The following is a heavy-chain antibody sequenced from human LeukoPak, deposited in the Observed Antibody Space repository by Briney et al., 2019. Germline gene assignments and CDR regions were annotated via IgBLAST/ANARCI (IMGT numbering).Heavy chain of an antibody. CDR1: GFTFSSYV. CDR3: AKVVGYDFWSGYLGTTRFDY. CDR2: ISGSSGST. J-gene: IGHJ4*02. D-gene: IGHD3-3*01. V-gene: IGHV3-23*01. Sequence: PGGSLRLSCAASGFTFSSYVMSWVRQAPGKGLEWVSAISGSSGSTYYADPVKGRFTISRDNSKNTLYLQMNSLRAEDPAVYYCAKVVGYDFWSGYLGTTRFDYWGQGSLVTVSS.